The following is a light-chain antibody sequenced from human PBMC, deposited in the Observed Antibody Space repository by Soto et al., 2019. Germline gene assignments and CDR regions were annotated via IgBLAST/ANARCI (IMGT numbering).Light chain of an antibody. Sequence: EIVLTQSPGTLSLSPGERATLSCRASQSVSNSYLAWYQQKPGQAPRLLIYVASSRATGIPGRFSGSGSGTDFTLTINRLEPEDSAVYYCQQYGSSPRTFGGGTKVEIK. CDR3: QQYGSSPRT. CDR1: QSVSNSY. V-gene: IGKV3-20*01. J-gene: IGKJ4*01. CDR2: VAS.